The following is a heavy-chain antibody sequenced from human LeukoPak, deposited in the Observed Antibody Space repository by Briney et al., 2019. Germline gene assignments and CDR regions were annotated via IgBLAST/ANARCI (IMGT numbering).Heavy chain of an antibody. CDR1: GFTFSAYA. CDR3: ARFGGQIDY. D-gene: IGHD3-10*01. CDR2: ISGSGGST. Sequence: GGTLRLSCAASGFTFSAYAMSWVRQAPGKGLEWVSAISGSGGSTYYADSVKGRFTISRDNSKNTLYLQMNSLRAEDTAVYYCARFGGQIDYWGQGTLVTVSS. V-gene: IGHV3-23*01. J-gene: IGHJ4*02.